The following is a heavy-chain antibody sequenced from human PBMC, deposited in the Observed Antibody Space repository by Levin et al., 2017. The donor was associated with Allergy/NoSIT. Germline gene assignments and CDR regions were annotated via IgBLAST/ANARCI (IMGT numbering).Heavy chain of an antibody. CDR2: IYYSGST. D-gene: IGHD3-10*01. J-gene: IGHJ6*03. CDR1: GGSISSGDYY. V-gene: IGHV4-30-4*01. CDR3: ARVGSGYYYYMDV. Sequence: SETLSLTCTVSGGSISSGDYYWSWIRQPPGKGLEWIGYIYYSGSTYYNPSLKSRVTISVDTSKNQFSLKLSSVTAADTAVYYCARVGSGYYYYMDVWGKGTTVTVSS.